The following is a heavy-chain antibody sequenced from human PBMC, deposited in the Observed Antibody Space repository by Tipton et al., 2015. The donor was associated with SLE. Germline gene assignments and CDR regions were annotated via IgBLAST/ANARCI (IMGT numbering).Heavy chain of an antibody. V-gene: IGHV4-39*07. CDR1: GGSISETIYY. CDR3: ARLREGYYYYYDMDV. Sequence: TLSLTCTVSGGSISETIYYWGWIRQPPGKGLEWIGSIYYDGMTYPNPFLKSRVTMSVDTSKNQFSLNLRSVTAADMAVYYCARLREGYYYYYDMDVWGQGTTVTVSS. CDR2: IYYDGMT. D-gene: IGHD1-26*01. J-gene: IGHJ6*02.